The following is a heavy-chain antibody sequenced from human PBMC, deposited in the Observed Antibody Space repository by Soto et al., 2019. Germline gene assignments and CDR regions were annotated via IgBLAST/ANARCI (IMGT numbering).Heavy chain of an antibody. V-gene: IGHV3-30-3*01. CDR1: GFTFSSYA. D-gene: IGHD3-22*01. Sequence: QVQLVESGGGVVQPGRSLRLSCAASGFTFSSYALHWVRQAPGKGLEWVAFISYDGSNKFYADSVKGRFTISRDTSKNTLYLQMNSLRAEDTAAYYCARVLGGYPNFDYWGQGTLVTVSS. CDR3: ARVLGGYPNFDY. J-gene: IGHJ4*02. CDR2: ISYDGSNK.